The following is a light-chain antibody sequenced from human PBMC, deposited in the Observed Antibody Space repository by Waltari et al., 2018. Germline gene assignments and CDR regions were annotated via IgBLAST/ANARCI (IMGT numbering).Light chain of an antibody. CDR2: WAA. J-gene: IGKJ4*02. Sequence: DIVMTQSPDSLAVSLGERATINCKSSQNILYRPNNKNYLAWYQQKPRQPAKLPIYWAATPETVVPGVFCSIGGRTDVTLTIRSLRAEDVAVYYSHHCFGSTPHTVGGGTKVEVE. V-gene: IGKV4-1*01. CDR1: QNILYRPNNKNY. CDR3: HHCFGSTPHT.